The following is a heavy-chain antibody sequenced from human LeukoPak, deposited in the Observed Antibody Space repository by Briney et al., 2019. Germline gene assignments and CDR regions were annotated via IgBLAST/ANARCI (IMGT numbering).Heavy chain of an antibody. CDR2: INPNSGGT. V-gene: IGHV1-2*02. CDR1: GYTFTGYY. CDR3: ARGGEYYDFWSAPYYFDY. Sequence: ASVKVSCKASGYTFTGYYMHWVRHAPGQGLEWMGWINPNSGGTNYAQKFQGRVTMTRDTSISTSYMELSRLRSDDTAVYYCARGGEYYDFWSAPYYFDYWGQGTLVTVSS. D-gene: IGHD3-3*01. J-gene: IGHJ4*02.